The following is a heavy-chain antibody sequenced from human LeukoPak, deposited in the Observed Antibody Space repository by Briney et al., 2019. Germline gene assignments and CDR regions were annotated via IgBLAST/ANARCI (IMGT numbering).Heavy chain of an antibody. D-gene: IGHD5-24*01. J-gene: IGHJ4*02. Sequence: ASVKVSCKASGYTFTSYDINWVRQATGQGLEWMGWMNPNSGNTGYAQKFQGRVTMTRNTSISTAYMELSSLRSEDTAVYYCARGESREMATDYWGQGTLVTVSP. CDR3: ARGESREMATDY. CDR2: MNPNSGNT. V-gene: IGHV1-8*01. CDR1: GYTFTSYD.